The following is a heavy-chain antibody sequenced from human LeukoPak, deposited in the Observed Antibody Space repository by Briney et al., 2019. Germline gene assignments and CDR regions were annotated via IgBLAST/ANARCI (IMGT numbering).Heavy chain of an antibody. CDR2: ISSSSSYI. D-gene: IGHD4-17*01. V-gene: IGHV3-21*01. CDR1: GFTFSSYA. CDR3: ARDPKDYGDYYYYGMDV. Sequence: PGGSLRLSCAASGFTFSSYAMSWVRQAPGKGLEWVSSISSSSSYIYYADSVKGRFTISRDNAKNSLYLQMNSLRAEDTAVYYCARDPKDYGDYYYYGMDVWGQGTTVTVSS. J-gene: IGHJ6*02.